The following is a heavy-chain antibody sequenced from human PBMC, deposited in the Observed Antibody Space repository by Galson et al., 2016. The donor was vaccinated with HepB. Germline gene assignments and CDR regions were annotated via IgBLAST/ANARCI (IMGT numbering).Heavy chain of an antibody. CDR1: GFTFSSHG. CDR3: ARGRWSNYGLDI. Sequence: SLRLSCAASGFTFSSHGMHWVRQAPGKGLGWVAVIWYDGSSKYYADSVKGRFTVSRDNSNNTLDLQMNSLRAEDTALYYCARGRWSNYGLDIWGHGATVTVSS. V-gene: IGHV3-33*01. CDR2: IWYDGSSK. J-gene: IGHJ6*02. D-gene: IGHD3-3*01.